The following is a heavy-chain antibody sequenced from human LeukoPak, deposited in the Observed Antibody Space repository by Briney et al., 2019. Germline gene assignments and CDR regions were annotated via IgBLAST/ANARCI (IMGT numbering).Heavy chain of an antibody. J-gene: IGHJ4*02. CDR3: ARVEGSGSYYYSFNY. D-gene: IGHD3-10*01. CDR1: GFTFSSYG. Sequence: GGSLRLSCAASGFTFSSYGMSWVRQAPGKGLEWVSAISGSGGSTYYADSVKGRFTISRDNSKNTLHLQMNSLRAEDTAVYYCARVEGSGSYYYSFNYWGQGTLVTVSS. CDR2: ISGSGGST. V-gene: IGHV3-23*01.